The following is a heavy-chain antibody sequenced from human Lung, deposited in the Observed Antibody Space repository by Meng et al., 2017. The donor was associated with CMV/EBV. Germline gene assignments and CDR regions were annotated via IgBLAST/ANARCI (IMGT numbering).Heavy chain of an antibody. CDR3: AREPGYSIGSDVFDI. J-gene: IGHJ3*02. Sequence: SVKVSCKASGGTFSRYAVHWVQQAPGQGLEWMGRIIPILGTANYAQSFQDRVTITTDESTSTAYMELSSLRSADTAVYYCAREPGYSIGSDVFDIWGQGXTVTVSS. V-gene: IGHV1-69*05. CDR2: IIPILGTA. D-gene: IGHD6-19*01. CDR1: GGTFSRYA.